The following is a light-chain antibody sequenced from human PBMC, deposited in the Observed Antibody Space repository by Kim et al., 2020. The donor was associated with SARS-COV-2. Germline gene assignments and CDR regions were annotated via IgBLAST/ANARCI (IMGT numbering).Light chain of an antibody. CDR3: QHYKSYSTVT. J-gene: IGKJ4*01. CDR2: GAS. Sequence: SLGDRVTISCRASRPIDVYLAWYQQKPGKAPKLLIYGASRLQGGVPSRFSGSGSETEFTLTITNLQPDDFATYYCQHYKSYSTVTFGGGTKVDIK. CDR1: RPIDVY. V-gene: IGKV1-5*03.